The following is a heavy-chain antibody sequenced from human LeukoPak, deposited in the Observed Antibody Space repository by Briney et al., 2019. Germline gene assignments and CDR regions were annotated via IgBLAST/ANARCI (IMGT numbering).Heavy chain of an antibody. CDR2: INHSGST. D-gene: IGHD3-3*01. J-gene: IGHJ4*02. Sequence: SETLSLTCAVYGGSFSGYYWSWIRQPPGKGLEWIGEINHSGSTNYNPSLKSRVTISVDTSKNQFSLKLSSATAADTAIYYCARVQGQFLESLFDFHFDYWGQGTLVTVSS. V-gene: IGHV4-34*01. CDR3: ARVQGQFLESLFDFHFDY. CDR1: GGSFSGYY.